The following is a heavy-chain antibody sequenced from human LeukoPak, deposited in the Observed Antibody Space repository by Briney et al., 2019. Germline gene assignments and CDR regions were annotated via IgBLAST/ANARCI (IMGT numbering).Heavy chain of an antibody. Sequence: GGSLRLPCAASGFTFSNYGMQWVRQAPGKGLEWVAVISYTGKSQYYVDSVKGRFTISRDNSKNTLYLQMNSLRAEDTAVYYCARDEFEYSSSGGNYWGQGTLVTVSS. D-gene: IGHD6-6*01. V-gene: IGHV3-30*03. CDR1: GFTFSNYG. CDR3: ARDEFEYSSSGGNY. CDR2: ISYTGKSQ. J-gene: IGHJ4*02.